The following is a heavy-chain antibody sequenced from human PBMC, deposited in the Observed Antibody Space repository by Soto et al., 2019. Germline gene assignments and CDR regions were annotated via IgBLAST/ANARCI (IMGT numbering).Heavy chain of an antibody. CDR2: INPSGGST. D-gene: IGHD1-7*01. CDR1: GYTFTSYY. J-gene: IGHJ5*02. CDR3: ARQQKLELRSYWLDP. V-gene: IGHV1-46*01. Sequence: ASVKVSCKASGYTFTSYYMHWVRQAPGQGLEWMGIINPSGGSTSYAQKFQGRVTMTRDTSTSTVYMELSSLRSEDTAVYYCARQQKLELRSYWLDPWGQGTLVTVSS.